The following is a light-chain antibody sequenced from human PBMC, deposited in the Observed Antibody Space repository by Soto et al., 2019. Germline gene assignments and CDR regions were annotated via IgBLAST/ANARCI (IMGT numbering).Light chain of an antibody. CDR1: SSDVGGYNY. Sequence: QSALTQPASVSGSPGQSITISCTGTSSDVGGYNYVSWYQHHPGETPKLLLFEVTKRPSGVSNRFSGSKSGNTASLTISGLQPEDEAVYFCSSYTPSSTYVFGSGTKLPVL. V-gene: IGLV2-14*01. CDR3: SSYTPSSTYV. J-gene: IGLJ1*01. CDR2: EVT.